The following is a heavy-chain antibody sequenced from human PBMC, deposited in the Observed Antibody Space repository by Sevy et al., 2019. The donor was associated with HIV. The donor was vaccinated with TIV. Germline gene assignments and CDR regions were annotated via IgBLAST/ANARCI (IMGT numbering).Heavy chain of an antibody. CDR2: IYPEDSET. V-gene: IGHV5-51*01. CDR1: GYSFTSHW. D-gene: IGHD3-22*01. Sequence: GESLEISCQGSGYSFTSHWIGWVRHMPGKGLEWMGIIYPEDSETRYSPSFQGQVTFSADKSISTAYLQWSSLKASDTAMYYCATSRSGYFDSNGYYIYWGQGTLVTVSS. J-gene: IGHJ4*02. CDR3: ATSRSGYFDSNGYYIY.